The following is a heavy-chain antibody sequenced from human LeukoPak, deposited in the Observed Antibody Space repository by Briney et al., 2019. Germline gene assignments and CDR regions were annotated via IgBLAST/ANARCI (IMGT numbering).Heavy chain of an antibody. Sequence: PGGSLRLSCAASGFTFSSYGMHWVRQAPGKGLEWVAVISYDGSNKYYADSVKGRFTISRDSSKNTLYLQMNSLRTEDTAVYYCAKDRRVYYFDSSGFYFDYWGQGTLVTVSS. D-gene: IGHD3-22*01. J-gene: IGHJ4*02. CDR1: GFTFSSYG. CDR2: ISYDGSNK. CDR3: AKDRRVYYFDSSGFYFDY. V-gene: IGHV3-30*18.